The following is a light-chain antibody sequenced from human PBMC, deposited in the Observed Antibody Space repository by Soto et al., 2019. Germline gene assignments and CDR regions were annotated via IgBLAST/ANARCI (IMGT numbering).Light chain of an antibody. CDR2: GAS. CDR3: QQYNNWPPIT. Sequence: IVMRQCPEILSAAAGRRATLSCWGSQSVSSNSAWYQQKPGQAPRLLIYGASTRATGIPARFSGSGSGTEFTLTISSLQSEDFAVYYCQQYNNWPPITIGQGTRLEIK. J-gene: IGKJ5*01. CDR1: QSVSSN. V-gene: IGKV3-15*01.